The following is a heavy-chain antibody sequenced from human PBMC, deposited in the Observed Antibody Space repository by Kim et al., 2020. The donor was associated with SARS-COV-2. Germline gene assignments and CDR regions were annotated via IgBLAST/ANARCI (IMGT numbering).Heavy chain of an antibody. D-gene: IGHD3-3*01. CDR3: TRNDFWTYYYMDV. J-gene: IGHJ6*03. CDR2: IRSKAYGGTT. Sequence: GRSLRLSCTASGFTFGDYAMNWVRQAPGKGLEWVGFIRSKAYGGTTEYAASVKGRFTISRDDSKSIAYLQMNSLKTEDTAVYYCTRNDFWTYYYMDVWGKGTTVTVSS. CDR1: GFTFGDYA. V-gene: IGHV3-49*04.